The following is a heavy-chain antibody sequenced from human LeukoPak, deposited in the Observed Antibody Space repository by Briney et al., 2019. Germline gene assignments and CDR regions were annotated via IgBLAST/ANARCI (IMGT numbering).Heavy chain of an antibody. Sequence: GGSLRLSCAASGFTFSNYDMHWVRQAPGKGLEWVAFIRYDGSDKYYVDSVKGRFTISRGNSRNILYLQMNSLTAEDTAVYYCAKNRVGHNYADAFEIWGQGTMVRVCS. CDR3: AKNRVGHNYADAFEI. D-gene: IGHD5-24*01. V-gene: IGHV3-30*02. CDR2: IRYDGSDK. J-gene: IGHJ3*02. CDR1: GFTFSNYD.